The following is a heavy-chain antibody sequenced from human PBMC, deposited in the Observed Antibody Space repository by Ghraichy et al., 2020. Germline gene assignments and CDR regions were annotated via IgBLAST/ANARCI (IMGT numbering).Heavy chain of an antibody. CDR2: TYYRSKWYN. CDR3: ARALYIRVRCKVGATTCSPEHPFDY. D-gene: IGHD1-26*01. V-gene: IGHV6-1*01. CDR1: GDSVSSNSAA. Sequence: SQTLSLTCAISGDSVSSNSAAWNWIRQSPSRGLEWLGRTYYRSKWYNDYAVSVKSRITINPDTSKNQFSLQLNSVTPEDTAVYYCARALYIRVRCKVGATTCSPEHPFDYWGQGTLVTVSS. J-gene: IGHJ4*02.